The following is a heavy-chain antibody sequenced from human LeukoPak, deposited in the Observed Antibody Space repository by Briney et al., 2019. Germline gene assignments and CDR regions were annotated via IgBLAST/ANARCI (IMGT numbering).Heavy chain of an antibody. D-gene: IGHD3-10*01. Sequence: GGSLRLSCAASGFTFSTYAMHWVRQAPGRGLEWVTVMSYDGSRKYYADSVKGRFTISRDNSKNTLYLQINSLRAEDTAVYYCARGDIYSGSGSHAYYSYAMGVWGQGTTVTVSS. CDR1: GFTFSTYA. J-gene: IGHJ6*02. CDR2: MSYDGSRK. CDR3: ARGDIYSGSGSHAYYSYAMGV. V-gene: IGHV3-30-3*01.